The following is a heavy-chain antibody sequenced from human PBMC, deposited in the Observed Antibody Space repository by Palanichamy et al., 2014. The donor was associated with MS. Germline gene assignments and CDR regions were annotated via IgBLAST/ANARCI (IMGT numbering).Heavy chain of an antibody. D-gene: IGHD1-26*01. CDR2: IWYDGSNK. Sequence: QVQLVESGGGVVQPGRSLRLSCAASGFTFSSYGMHWVRQAPGKGLEWVAVIWYDGSNKYYADFVKSRFTISSDNSKNTLYLQMNSLRAEDTAVYYCARDGGVGATRGIFDYWGQGTLVTVSS. CDR1: GFTFSSYG. CDR3: ARDGGVGATRGIFDY. V-gene: IGHV3-33*01. J-gene: IGHJ4*02.